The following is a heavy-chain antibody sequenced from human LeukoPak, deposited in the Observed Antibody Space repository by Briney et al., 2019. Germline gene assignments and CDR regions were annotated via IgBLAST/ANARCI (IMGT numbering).Heavy chain of an antibody. CDR2: IYYSGST. J-gene: IGHJ4*02. CDR3: ARTYESIAARPPTFDY. Sequence: KTGGSLRLSCAASGFAFNTYGMSWVRQPPGKGLEWIGSIYYSGSTYYNPSLKSRVTISVDTSKSQFSLKLSSVTAADTAVYYCARTYESIAARPPTFDYWGQGTLVTVSS. V-gene: IGHV4-39*01. CDR1: GFAFNTYG. D-gene: IGHD6-6*01.